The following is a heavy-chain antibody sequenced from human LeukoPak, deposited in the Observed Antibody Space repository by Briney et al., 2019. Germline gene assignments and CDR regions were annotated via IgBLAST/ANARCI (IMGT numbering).Heavy chain of an antibody. V-gene: IGHV3-23*01. CDR3: ANDFDH. Sequence: PGGSLRLSCAASGFTFNNYAMSWVRQAPGKGLEWVSTISGSDDNTYYADSVKGRFTISRDISKNTLYLQVNSLRVDDTAVYYCANDFDHWGQGTLVTVSS. J-gene: IGHJ4*02. CDR1: GFTFNNYA. CDR2: ISGSDDNT.